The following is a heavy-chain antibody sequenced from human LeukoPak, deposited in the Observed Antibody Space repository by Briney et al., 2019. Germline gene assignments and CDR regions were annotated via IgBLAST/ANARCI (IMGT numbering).Heavy chain of an antibody. CDR3: ARDVGYTNYVYYYYYMDV. CDR1: GFTFSSYS. Sequence: GGSLTPSCAASGFTFSSYSMHWVRQAPGKGLEWVSYISSSGSPIYYTDSVRGRFTISRDDAKDSLYLQMNSLRAEDTAVYYCARDVGYTNYVYYYYYMDVWGKGTRVRVSS. CDR2: ISSSGSPI. J-gene: IGHJ6*03. D-gene: IGHD4-11*01. V-gene: IGHV3-48*01.